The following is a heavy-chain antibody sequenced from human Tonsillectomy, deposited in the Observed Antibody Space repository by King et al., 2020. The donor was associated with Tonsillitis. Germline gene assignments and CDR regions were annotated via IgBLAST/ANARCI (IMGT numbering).Heavy chain of an antibody. CDR2: ISSGSSYI. CDR3: ARAPGHTNCYGMDV. J-gene: IGHJ6*02. CDR1: GFIFSSYT. V-gene: IGHV3-21*01. D-gene: IGHD2-15*01. Sequence: VQLVESGGGLVKPGGSLRLSCAASGFIFSSYTMNWVRQAPGKGLEWVSSISSGSSYIYSADSVKGRFTISRDNAKNSLYLQMNSLRAEDTAVYYCARAPGHTNCYGMDVWGQGTTVTVSS.